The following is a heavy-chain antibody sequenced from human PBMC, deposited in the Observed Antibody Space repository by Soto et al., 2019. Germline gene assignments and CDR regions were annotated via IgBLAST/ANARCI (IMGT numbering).Heavy chain of an antibody. CDR1: GASFCSYY. Sequence: PSETLSLTCAVYGASFCSYYWSWIRQPPGKGLEWIGGINHSGNTYYNPSLKRRFSISVDTSKNQFSLQLSSVTVADTAVYYCARELELRAWGQGTLVTVSS. J-gene: IGHJ5*02. V-gene: IGHV4-34*09. CDR3: ARELELRA. D-gene: IGHD1-7*01. CDR2: INHSGNT.